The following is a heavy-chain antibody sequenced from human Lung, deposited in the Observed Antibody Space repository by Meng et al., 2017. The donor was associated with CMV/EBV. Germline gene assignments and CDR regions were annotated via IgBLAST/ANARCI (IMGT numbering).Heavy chain of an antibody. CDR1: GFTFSGYE. Sequence: GGSLRLXXVASGFTFSGYEMNWVRQAPGKGLEWVSYISSSSPIYYVDSVKGRFTVSRDNAKNSLYLQMNSLRAEDTAVYYGARVSRRGTAASYAMDVWGQGXTVTVSS. J-gene: IGHJ6*02. V-gene: IGHV3-48*03. CDR3: ARVSRRGTAASYAMDV. D-gene: IGHD6-13*01. CDR2: ISSSSPI.